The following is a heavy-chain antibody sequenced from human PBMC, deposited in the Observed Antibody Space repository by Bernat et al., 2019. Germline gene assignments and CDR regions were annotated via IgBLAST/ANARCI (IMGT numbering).Heavy chain of an antibody. D-gene: IGHD3/OR15-3a*01. CDR3: SKGGHFDY. CDR1: GFTFTSYV. Sequence: EVQLVESGGGLAQPGGSLRLSCAAFGFTFTSYVMTWARQAPGKGLEWVSTISENGVSTNYADSVKGRFTISRDNSKNTLYLQMNSLRAEDAAVYHCSKGGHFDYWGQGTLVTVSS. CDR2: ISENGVST. V-gene: IGHV3-23*04. J-gene: IGHJ4*02.